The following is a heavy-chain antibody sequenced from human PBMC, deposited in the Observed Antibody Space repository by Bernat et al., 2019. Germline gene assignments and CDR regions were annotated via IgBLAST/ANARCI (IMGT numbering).Heavy chain of an antibody. V-gene: IGHV3-21*01. J-gene: IGHJ4*02. D-gene: IGHD1-26*01. CDR1: GFTFSSYS. Sequence: EVQLVESGGGLVKPGGSLRLSCAASGFTFSSYSMNWVRQAPGKGLEWVSSISSSSSYIYYADSVKGRFTISRDNAKNSLYLQMNSLRAEDTAVYYCASLGALGYEPYRHRHFDYWGQETLVTVSS. CDR3: ASLGALGYEPYRHRHFDY. CDR2: ISSSSSYI.